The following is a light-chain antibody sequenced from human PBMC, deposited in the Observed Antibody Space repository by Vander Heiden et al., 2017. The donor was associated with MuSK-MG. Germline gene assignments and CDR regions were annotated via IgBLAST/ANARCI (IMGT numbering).Light chain of an antibody. CDR3: AAWDDSLNGWV. CDR2: SNN. Sequence: QSVLTQPPSAPGTPGQRATISGSGSSSNIGSNTVNWYQHLPGTAPKLLIYSNNQRPSGVPDRFSGSKSGSAASLAISGLQAEDEADYYCAAWDDSLNGWVFGGGTKLTVL. CDR1: SSNIGSNT. V-gene: IGLV1-44*01. J-gene: IGLJ3*02.